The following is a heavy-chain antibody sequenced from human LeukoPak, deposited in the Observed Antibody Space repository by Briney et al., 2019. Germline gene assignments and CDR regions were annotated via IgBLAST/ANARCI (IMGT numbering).Heavy chain of an antibody. J-gene: IGHJ4*02. Sequence: ASVKVSCKTSGYTFTGYYMHWVRQAPGQGLGWMGWINPNSGGTNYAQKFQDRVSMIRDTSISTAYMHLSRLRSDDTAVYYCARSPHILTGENFDYWGQGTLLTVSS. CDR2: INPNSGGT. D-gene: IGHD3-9*01. V-gene: IGHV1-2*02. CDR3: ARSPHILTGENFDY. CDR1: GYTFTGYY.